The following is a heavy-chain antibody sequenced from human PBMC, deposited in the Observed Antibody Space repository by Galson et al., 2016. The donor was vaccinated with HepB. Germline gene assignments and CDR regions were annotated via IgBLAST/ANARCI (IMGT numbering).Heavy chain of an antibody. CDR3: ATVYYEVLTGLTPWYYFDS. D-gene: IGHD3-9*01. CDR1: RFTFSSYV. Sequence: SLRLSCAASRFTFSSYVMNWVRQTPGKGLEWVSTISGRGSNSYYADSAKGRFTISRDNPRNTLVLQMNSLRVEDTAVYYCATVYYEVLTGLTPWYYFDSWGQGTLVTVSS. CDR2: ISGRGSNS. V-gene: IGHV3-23*01. J-gene: IGHJ4*02.